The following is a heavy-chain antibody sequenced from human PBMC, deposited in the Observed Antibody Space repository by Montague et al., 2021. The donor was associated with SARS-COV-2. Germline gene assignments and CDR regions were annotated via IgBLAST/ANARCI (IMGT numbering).Heavy chain of an antibody. CDR3: SRGGGMIRGVVDS. CDR2: ISRSGDST. CDR1: GFTFDDYG. D-gene: IGHD3-10*01. J-gene: IGHJ4*02. Sequence: SQRLSCAVSGFTFDDYGMSWVRQAPGQGLEWVSGISRSGDSTAYGDSVKGRFTISRDSAKNSLYLQMNSLRVEDTAFYHCSRGGGMIRGVVDSWGQGILVSVSS. V-gene: IGHV3-20*01.